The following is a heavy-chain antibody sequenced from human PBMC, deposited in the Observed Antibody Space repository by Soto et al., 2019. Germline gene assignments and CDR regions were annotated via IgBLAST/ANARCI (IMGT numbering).Heavy chain of an antibody. V-gene: IGHV3-66*02. Sequence: GESLKISCAASGFTVSSNYMSWVRQAPGKGLEWVSVIYSGGSTYYADSVKGRFTISRDNSKNTLYLQMNSLRAEDTAVYYCARGVGGYCTNGVCGDWYFDLWGRGTLVTVSS. CDR1: GFTVSSNY. CDR3: ARGVGGYCTNGVCGDWYFDL. J-gene: IGHJ2*01. D-gene: IGHD2-8*01. CDR2: IYSGGST.